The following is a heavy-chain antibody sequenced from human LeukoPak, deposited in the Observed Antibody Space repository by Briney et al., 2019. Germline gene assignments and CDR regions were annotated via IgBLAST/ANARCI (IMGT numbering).Heavy chain of an antibody. CDR3: ASITMVRGVLFDY. CDR2: IYYSGST. CDR1: GGSISSGGYY. D-gene: IGHD3-10*01. Sequence: SQTLSLTCTVSGGSISSGGYYWSWIRQHPGKGLEWIGYIYYSGSTYYNPSLKSRVTISVDTSKNQFSLKLSSVTAADTAVYYCASITMVRGVLFDYWGQGTLVTVSS. V-gene: IGHV4-31*03. J-gene: IGHJ4*02.